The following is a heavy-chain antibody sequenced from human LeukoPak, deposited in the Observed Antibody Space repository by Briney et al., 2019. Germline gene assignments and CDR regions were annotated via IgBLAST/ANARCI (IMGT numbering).Heavy chain of an antibody. CDR2: INHSGST. V-gene: IGHV4-34*01. CDR1: GGSFSGYY. D-gene: IGHD4-23*01. J-gene: IGHJ2*01. Sequence: SETLSLTCAVYGGSFSGYYWSWIRQPPGKGLEWIGEINHSGSTNHNPSLKSRVTISVDRSKNQLSLKLSSVTAADTALYYCARDYGGVNWYFDLWGRGTLVTVSS. CDR3: ARDYGGVNWYFDL.